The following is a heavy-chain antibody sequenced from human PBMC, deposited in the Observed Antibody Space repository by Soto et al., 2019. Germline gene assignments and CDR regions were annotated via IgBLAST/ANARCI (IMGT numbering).Heavy chain of an antibody. CDR2: IDYSGST. V-gene: IGHV4-39*01. CDR1: GGSISSSSYY. J-gene: IGHJ4*02. Sequence: QLQLQESGPGLVKPSETLSLTCTVSGGSISSSSYYWGWIRQPPGKGLEWIGSIDYSGSTYYNPSLKGRVTISVDTSKNQFSLKLSSVTAADTAVYYCARRGSSSWYGYWGQGTLVTVSS. CDR3: ARRGSSSWYGY. D-gene: IGHD6-13*01.